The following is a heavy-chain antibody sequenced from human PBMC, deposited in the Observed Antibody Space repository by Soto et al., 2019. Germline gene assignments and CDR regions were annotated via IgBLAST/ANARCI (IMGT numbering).Heavy chain of an antibody. CDR1: GGSISSSSYY. V-gene: IGHV4-39*01. Sequence: QVQLQESGPGLVKASETLSLTCTVSGGSISSSSYYWGWIRQPPGKGLEWIGSIYYSGSTYYNPSLTSTITIPVDTSKNKFSLQMSSVTAADTAVYYCARLPEDCTNGVCFSYYYYMDVWGKGTTVTVSS. J-gene: IGHJ6*03. D-gene: IGHD2-8*01. CDR3: ARLPEDCTNGVCFSYYYYMDV. CDR2: IYYSGST.